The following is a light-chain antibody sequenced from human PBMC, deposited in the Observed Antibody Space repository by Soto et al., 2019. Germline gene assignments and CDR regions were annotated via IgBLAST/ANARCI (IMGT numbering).Light chain of an antibody. J-gene: IGKJ1*01. CDR1: QSIRNS. Sequence: EILMTQSPATLSVSPGERATLSCRPSQSIRNSLAWNQQKPGQAPRLLLYDLSFRATDIPPRFSGSGSGTEFTLTISSLESEDFAVSYCLQYQNWPRTFGQGTKVEIK. CDR2: DLS. V-gene: IGKV3-15*01. CDR3: LQYQNWPRT.